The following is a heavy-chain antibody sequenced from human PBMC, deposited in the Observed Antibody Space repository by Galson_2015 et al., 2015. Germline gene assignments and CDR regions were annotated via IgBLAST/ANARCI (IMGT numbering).Heavy chain of an antibody. J-gene: IGHJ4*02. D-gene: IGHD7-27*01. CDR3: TRHLGIGSGSPEF. V-gene: IGHV3-21*01. CDR2: MSGRSTFI. CDR1: GFPFSSFT. Sequence: SLRLSCAASGFPFSSFTMDWVRQAPGKGLQWVSSMSGRSTFIFYSDSVKGRFTISRDNAKNSLSLQMNSLRGDDTAVYYCTRHLGIGSGSPEFWGQGTLVAVSS.